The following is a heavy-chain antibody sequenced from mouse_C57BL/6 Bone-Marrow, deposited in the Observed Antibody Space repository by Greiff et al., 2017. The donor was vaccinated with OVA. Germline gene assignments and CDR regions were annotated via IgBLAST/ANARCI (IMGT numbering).Heavy chain of an antibody. CDR2: INPNNGGT. CDR1: GYTFTDYN. D-gene: IGHD2-4*01. V-gene: IGHV1-22*01. J-gene: IGHJ3*01. Sequence: EVKLMESGPELVKPGASVKMSCKASGYTFTDYNMHWVKQSHGESLEWIGYINPNNGGTSYNQKFKGKATLTVNKSSSTAYMELRSLTSEDSAVYYCARRDGYDYTWFAYWGQGTLVTVSA. CDR3: ARRDGYDYTWFAY.